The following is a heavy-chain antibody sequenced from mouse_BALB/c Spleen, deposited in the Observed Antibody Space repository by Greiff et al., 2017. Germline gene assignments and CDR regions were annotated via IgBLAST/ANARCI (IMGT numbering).Heavy chain of an antibody. D-gene: IGHD1-1*01. J-gene: IGHJ3*01. CDR2: IWGDGST. V-gene: IGHV2-6-7*01. CDR3: AREDYYGSRAWFAY. Sequence: QVQLKQSGPGLVAPSQSLSITCTVSGFSLTGYGVNWVRQPPGKGLEWLGMIWGDGSTDYNSALKSRLSISKDNSKSQVFLKMNSLQTDDTARYYCAREDYYGSRAWFAYWGQGTLVTVSA. CDR1: GFSLTGYG.